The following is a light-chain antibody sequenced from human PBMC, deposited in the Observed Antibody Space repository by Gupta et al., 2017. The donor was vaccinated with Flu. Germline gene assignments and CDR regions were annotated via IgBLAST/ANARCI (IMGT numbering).Light chain of an antibody. CDR3: SSYTSSGTV. V-gene: IGLV2-14*01. Sequence: QSITISCTGTSSDIGGYNYVSWYQQHPGEAPKLMIYEVSYRPSGVSNRFSGSKSGNTASLTISGLRAEDEADYYCSSYTSSGTVFGGGTKVTVL. J-gene: IGLJ2*01. CDR1: SSDIGGYNY. CDR2: EVS.